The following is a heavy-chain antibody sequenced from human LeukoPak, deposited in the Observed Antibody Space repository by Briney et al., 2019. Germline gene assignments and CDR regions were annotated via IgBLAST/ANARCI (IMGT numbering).Heavy chain of an antibody. CDR1: GFTFSSYA. V-gene: IGHV3-30-3*01. J-gene: IGHJ4*02. CDR3: ARDIGSSGTFDY. D-gene: IGHD6-19*01. CDR2: ISYDGSNK. Sequence: GGSLRLSCAASGFTFSSYAMPWVRQAPGKGLEWVAVISYDGSNKYYADSVKGRFTISRDSSKNTLYLQMNSLRAEDTAVYYCARDIGSSGTFDYWGQGALVTVSS.